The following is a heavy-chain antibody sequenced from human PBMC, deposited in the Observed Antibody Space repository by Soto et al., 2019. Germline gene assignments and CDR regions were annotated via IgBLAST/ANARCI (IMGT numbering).Heavy chain of an antibody. CDR1: GFPFDSYA. CDR2: ISGSGDYT. J-gene: IGHJ4*02. CDR3: AKNRGLQYYFDY. Sequence: GGSLRLSCAASGFPFDSYAMNWVRQAPGKGLEWVSTISGSGDYTYYTDSVKGRFTISRDNSKNMMYLQMNSLRAEDTAIYYCAKNRGLQYYFDYWGQGTLVTVSS. V-gene: IGHV3-23*01.